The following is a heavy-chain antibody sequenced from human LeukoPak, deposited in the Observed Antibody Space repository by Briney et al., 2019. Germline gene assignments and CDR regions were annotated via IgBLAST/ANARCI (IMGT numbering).Heavy chain of an antibody. D-gene: IGHD3-10*01. CDR3: ARDSGERGSGSYLIAY. CDR2: MNPNSGNT. V-gene: IGHV1-8*02. J-gene: IGHJ4*02. Sequence: ASVKVSCKASGYTFASYDINWVRQATGQGLEWMGWMNPNSGNTGYAQKFQGRVTMTRDTSTSTVYMELSSLRSEDTAVYYCARDSGERGSGSYLIAYWGQGTLVTVSS. CDR1: GYTFASYD.